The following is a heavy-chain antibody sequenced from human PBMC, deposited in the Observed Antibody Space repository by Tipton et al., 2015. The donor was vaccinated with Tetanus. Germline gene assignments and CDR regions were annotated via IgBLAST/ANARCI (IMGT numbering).Heavy chain of an antibody. CDR3: ARAPYYDSWNPHKETKKGMDV. V-gene: IGHV4-34*01. CDR2: INHSGST. Sequence: TLSLTCAVYGGSFSGYYWSWIRQPPGKGLEWIGEINHSGSTNYNPSLKSRVTISVDTSKNQFSLKLSSVTAADTAVYYCARAPYYDSWNPHKETKKGMDVWGQGTTVTVSS. D-gene: IGHD3-22*01. J-gene: IGHJ6*02. CDR1: GGSFSGYY.